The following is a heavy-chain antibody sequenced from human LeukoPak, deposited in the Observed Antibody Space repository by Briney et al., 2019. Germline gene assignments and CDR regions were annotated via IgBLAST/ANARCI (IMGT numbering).Heavy chain of an antibody. D-gene: IGHD6-25*01. V-gene: IGHV4-59*08. Sequence: SETLSLTCTVSGGSISSYYWSWIRQPPGKGLEWMGYIYYSGSTNYNPSLKSRLTISVDTSKNQSSLKLSSVTAADTAVYYCAGHRLPACDIWGQGTMVTVSS. CDR3: AGHRLPACDI. CDR1: GGSISSYY. J-gene: IGHJ3*02. CDR2: IYYSGST.